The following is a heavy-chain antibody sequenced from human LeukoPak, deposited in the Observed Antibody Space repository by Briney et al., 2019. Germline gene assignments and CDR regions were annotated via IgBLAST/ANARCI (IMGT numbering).Heavy chain of an antibody. J-gene: IGHJ5*02. CDR2: INPNSGGT. CDR3: ARDSYDYGGGWFDP. Sequence: ASVKVSCKASGYTFTGYYMHWVRQAPGQGLEWMGRINPNSGGTNYAQKFQGRVTITRDTSISTAYMELSRLRSDDTAVYYCARDSYDYGGGWFDPWGQGTLVTVSS. V-gene: IGHV1-2*06. CDR1: GYTFTGYY. D-gene: IGHD4-17*01.